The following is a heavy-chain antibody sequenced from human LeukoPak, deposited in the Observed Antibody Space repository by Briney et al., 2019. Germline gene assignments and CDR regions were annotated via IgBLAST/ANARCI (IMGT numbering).Heavy chain of an antibody. CDR1: GFTFTTYG. V-gene: IGHV3-23*01. J-gene: IGHJ4*02. D-gene: IGHD6-6*01. CDR2: ISVSGAST. Sequence: PGGSLRLSCVASGFTFTTYGMSWVRQAPGKGLEYVSSISVSGASTSHADSVKGRFTISRDNSKNTLFLQMHSLRAEDTAVYYCAKDTTRISSSWGQGTLVTVSS. CDR3: AKDTTRISSS.